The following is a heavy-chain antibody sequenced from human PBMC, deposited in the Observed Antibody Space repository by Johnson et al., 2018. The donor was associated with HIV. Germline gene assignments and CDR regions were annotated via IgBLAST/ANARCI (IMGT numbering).Heavy chain of an antibody. J-gene: IGHJ3*02. CDR2: LYSGGST. CDR1: GFTFSDYY. V-gene: IGHV3-11*01. D-gene: IGHD6-13*01. CDR3: ARVEGSSWSRGAFDI. Sequence: QVQLVESGGGLVKPGGSLRLSCAASGFTFSDYYMSWIRQAPGKGLEWVSYLYSGGSTYYEDSVKGRFTISRDNSKNPLYLQMNSLSAEDPAVYYCARVEGSSWSRGAFDIWGQGTMVTVSS.